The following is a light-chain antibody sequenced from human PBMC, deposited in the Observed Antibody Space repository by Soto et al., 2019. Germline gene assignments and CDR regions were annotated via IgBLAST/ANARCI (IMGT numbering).Light chain of an antibody. CDR2: AAS. CDR3: QQTHSVPLT. J-gene: IGKJ5*01. V-gene: IGKV1-39*01. CDR1: ETISRS. Sequence: DIQMTQYPSSLSASLGDRVTITCRASETISRSLNWFQQKPGKAPKLLIYAASILQNEVPSRFSGSGSGTDFTLSITSLQFEDFATYYCQQTHSVPLTFGQGTRLEIK.